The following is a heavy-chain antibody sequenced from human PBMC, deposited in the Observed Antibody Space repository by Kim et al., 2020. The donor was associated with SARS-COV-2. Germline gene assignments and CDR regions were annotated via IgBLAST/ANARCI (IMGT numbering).Heavy chain of an antibody. V-gene: IGHV1-69*13. J-gene: IGHJ6*02. CDR3: ARASLRVEVVATILMGEKRFPYYYSYYGMDV. Sequence: SVKVSCKASGGTFSSYAISWVRQAPGQGLEWMGGIIPIFGTANYAQKFQGRVTITADESTSTAYMELISLRSEDTAVYYCARASLRVEVVATILMGEKRFPYYYSYYGMDVWGQGTTVTVSS. D-gene: IGHD5-12*01. CDR1: GGTFSSYA. CDR2: IIPIFGTA.